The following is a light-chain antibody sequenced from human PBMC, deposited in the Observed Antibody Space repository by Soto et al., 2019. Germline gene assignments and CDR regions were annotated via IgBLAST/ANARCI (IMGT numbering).Light chain of an antibody. Sequence: DIAMTHSPATLASSPGQIATLSSRAIQSVITNLAWYQQKLGQAPRLLIYGASTRATGIPARFSGSVSGTDFSLTNSSLQSEECAVYFCQHYTSWPSLTFGRGPEVQIK. CDR3: QHYTSWPSLT. J-gene: IGKJ1*01. V-gene: IGKV3-15*01. CDR1: QSVITN. CDR2: GAS.